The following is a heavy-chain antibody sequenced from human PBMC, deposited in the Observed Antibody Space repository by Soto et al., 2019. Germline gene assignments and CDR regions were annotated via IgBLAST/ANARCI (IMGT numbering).Heavy chain of an antibody. CDR2: INPNSGGT. V-gene: IGHV1-2*04. J-gene: IGHJ4*02. D-gene: IGHD3-10*01. CDR3: ARSTMVRGVLYYFDY. CDR1: GYTFTGYY. Sequence: QVQLVQSGAEVKKPGASVKVSCKASGYTFTGYYMHWVRQAPGQGLEGMGWINPNSGGTNYAQKFQGWVTMTRDTSISTAYMELSRLRSDDTAVYYCARSTMVRGVLYYFDYWGQGTLVTVSS.